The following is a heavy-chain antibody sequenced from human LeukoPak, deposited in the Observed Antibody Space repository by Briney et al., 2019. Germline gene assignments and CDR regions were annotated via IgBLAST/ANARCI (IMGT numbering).Heavy chain of an antibody. J-gene: IGHJ4*02. Sequence: GGSLRLSCAASGFTFSNYGMNWVRQTPGKGLEWVAVIWYDGNNKYYVDSVEGRFTISRDNSKNTLYLQMNSLRAEDTAVYYCARFGVAARQTKRGVDYWGQGTLVTVSS. CDR3: ARFGVAARQTKRGVDY. V-gene: IGHV3-33*01. CDR2: IWYDGNNK. CDR1: GFTFSNYG. D-gene: IGHD6-6*01.